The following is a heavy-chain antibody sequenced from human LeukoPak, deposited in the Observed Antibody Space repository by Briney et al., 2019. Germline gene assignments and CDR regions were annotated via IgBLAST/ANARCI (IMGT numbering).Heavy chain of an antibody. Sequence: ASVNVSCKASGYTFTNYDINWVRQATGQGSEWMGYKNPNGGNSAYAHKLQGRLTITTHAAITTPYMELSGLRSEDTALYYCAREVLDYWGQGTLVTVSS. CDR2: KNPNGGNS. J-gene: IGHJ4*02. D-gene: IGHD3-10*01. CDR3: AREVLDY. CDR1: GYTFTNYD. V-gene: IGHV1-8*01.